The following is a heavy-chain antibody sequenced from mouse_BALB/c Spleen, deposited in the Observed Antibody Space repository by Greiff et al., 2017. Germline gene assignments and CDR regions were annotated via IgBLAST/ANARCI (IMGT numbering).Heavy chain of an antibody. Sequence: EVKLVESGGGLVKPGGSLKLSCAASGFTFSSYAMSWVRQTPEKRLEWVASISSGGSTYYPDSVKGRFTISRDNARNILYLQMSSLRSEDTAMYYCAREGYRYDGAMDYWGQGTSVTVSS. V-gene: IGHV5-6-5*01. J-gene: IGHJ4*01. CDR3: AREGYRYDGAMDY. CDR1: GFTFSSYA. D-gene: IGHD2-14*01. CDR2: ISSGGST.